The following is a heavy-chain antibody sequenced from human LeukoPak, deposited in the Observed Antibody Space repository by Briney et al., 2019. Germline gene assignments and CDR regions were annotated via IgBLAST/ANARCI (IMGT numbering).Heavy chain of an antibody. V-gene: IGHV4-39*01. Sequence: SETLSLTCTVSGGSISSSSYYWGWIRQPPGKGLEWIGSIYYSGSTYYNPSLKSRVTISVDTSKNQFSLKLSSVTAADTAVYYCARHTVDGYNSPPYYFDYWGQGTLVTVSS. CDR1: GGSISSSSYY. D-gene: IGHD5-24*01. CDR2: IYYSGST. J-gene: IGHJ4*02. CDR3: ARHTVDGYNSPPYYFDY.